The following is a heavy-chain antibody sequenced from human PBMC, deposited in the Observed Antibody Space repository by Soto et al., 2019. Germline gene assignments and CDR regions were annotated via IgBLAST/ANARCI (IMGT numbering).Heavy chain of an antibody. Sequence: SLRVSCAASGFTFSKYGMHWVRQAPGKGLEWVAVIWYDGSNKYYADSVKGRFTISRDNYKNTSHLQMNSLRADDTAVYYCAREAGQPHGFDIWGQGTMVTVSS. CDR1: GFTFSKYG. CDR3: AREAGQPHGFDI. J-gene: IGHJ3*02. V-gene: IGHV3-33*01. D-gene: IGHD6-13*01. CDR2: IWYDGSNK.